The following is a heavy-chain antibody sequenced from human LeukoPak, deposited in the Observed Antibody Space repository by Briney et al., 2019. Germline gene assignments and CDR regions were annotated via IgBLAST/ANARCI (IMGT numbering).Heavy chain of an antibody. D-gene: IGHD4-17*01. J-gene: IGHJ5*02. CDR1: GGTFSSYA. Sequence: SVKVSCKASGGTFSSYAISWVRQAPGQGLEWMGRIIPILGIANYAQKFQGRVTITADKSTSTAYMELSSLRPEDTAIYYCAREPSVTTVTTGSWGQGTLVIVSS. CDR3: AREPSVTTVTTGS. CDR2: IIPILGIA. V-gene: IGHV1-69*04.